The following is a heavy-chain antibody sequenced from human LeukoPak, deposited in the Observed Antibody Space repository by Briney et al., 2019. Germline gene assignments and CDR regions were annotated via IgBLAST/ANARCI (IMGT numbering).Heavy chain of an antibody. CDR3: GRDGGHHLLYYYYRDV. J-gene: IGHJ6*03. Sequence: SETLSLTCTVSGGSISSGSYYWSWIRQPAGKGLEWIGRIYTSGSTNYNPSLKSRVTISVDTSKNQFSLKLSSVPPADTAVYYWGRDGGHHLLYYYYRDVGGKGPTAPVPS. V-gene: IGHV4-61*02. D-gene: IGHD3-16*01. CDR1: GGSISSGSYY. CDR2: IYTSGST.